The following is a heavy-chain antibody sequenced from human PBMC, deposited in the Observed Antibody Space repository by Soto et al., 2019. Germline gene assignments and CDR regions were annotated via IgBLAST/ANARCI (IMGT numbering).Heavy chain of an antibody. V-gene: IGHV3-23*01. CDR1: GFSLGSNG. Sequence: GGSLRLASAAYGFSLGSNGMRWVRQAPENGLEWVSATSGRGGNTNYTDSMKGRPTISRDHSKHTPYLQMNSLRAEDTAVYYCAKALGGWPHDAFDIWGQGTTITVSS. J-gene: IGHJ3*02. CDR3: AKALGGWPHDAFDI. D-gene: IGHD6-19*01. CDR2: TSGRGGNT.